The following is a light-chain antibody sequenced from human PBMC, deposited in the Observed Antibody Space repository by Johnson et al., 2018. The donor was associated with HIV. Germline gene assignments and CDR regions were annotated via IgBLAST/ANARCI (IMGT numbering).Light chain of an antibody. Sequence: QSVLTQPPSVSAAPGQKVTISCSGSSSNIGNNYVSWYQQLPGTAPKLLIYDIDKRPSGIPDRFSGSQSGTSATLDISGLQTGDEADYYWGIWDSGLSAYVFGTGTKVTAL. V-gene: IGLV1-51*01. J-gene: IGLJ1*01. CDR2: DID. CDR3: GIWDSGLSAYV. CDR1: SSNIGNNY.